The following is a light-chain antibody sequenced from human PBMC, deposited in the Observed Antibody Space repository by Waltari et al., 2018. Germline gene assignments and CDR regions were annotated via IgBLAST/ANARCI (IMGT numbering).Light chain of an antibody. V-gene: IGLV2-23*02. Sequence: QSALTQPASVSRPPGQSITISCTGTSRDVGGYNYVSLYQQHPGKAPKLMIYDVSKRPSGVSNRFSGSKSGNTASLTISGLQAEDEADYYCCSYAGSSTSVVFGGGTKLTVL. J-gene: IGLJ2*01. CDR3: CSYAGSSTSVV. CDR2: DVS. CDR1: SRDVGGYNY.